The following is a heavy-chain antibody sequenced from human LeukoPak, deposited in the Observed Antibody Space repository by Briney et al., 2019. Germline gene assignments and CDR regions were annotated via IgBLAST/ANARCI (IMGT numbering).Heavy chain of an antibody. Sequence: PGGSLRLSCAAFGFTFSSYGMYWVRQAPGKGLEWVAFIRYDGSNKYYADSVKGRFTISRDNSKNTLYLQMNSLRAEDTAVYYCANIHQIGSSSGIDYWGQGTLVTVSS. J-gene: IGHJ4*02. D-gene: IGHD6-6*01. CDR1: GFTFSSYG. CDR2: IRYDGSNK. CDR3: ANIHQIGSSSGIDY. V-gene: IGHV3-30*02.